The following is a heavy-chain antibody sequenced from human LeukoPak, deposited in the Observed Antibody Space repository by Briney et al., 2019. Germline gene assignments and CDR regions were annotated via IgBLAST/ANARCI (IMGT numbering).Heavy chain of an antibody. CDR1: GGSFSGYY. CDR3: ARVGATTGFDP. J-gene: IGHJ5*02. V-gene: IGHV4-34*01. D-gene: IGHD1-26*01. CDR2: INHSGST. Sequence: SETLSLTCAVYGGSFSGYYWSWIRQPPGKGLEWIGEINHSGSTNYNPSLKSRVTISVDTSKNQFSLKLSSVTAADTAVYYCARVGATTGFDPWGQGTLVTVSS.